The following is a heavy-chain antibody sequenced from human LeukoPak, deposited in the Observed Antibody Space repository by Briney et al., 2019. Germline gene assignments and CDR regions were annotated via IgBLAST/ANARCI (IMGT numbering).Heavy chain of an antibody. CDR1: GGSISSYY. CDR2: IYYSGST. J-gene: IGHJ4*02. Sequence: SETLSLTCTVSGGSISSYYWSWIRQPPGKGLEWIGYIYYSGSTNYNPSLKSRVTISVDTSKNQFSLKLSSVTAADTAVYYCARQNWQQLDYWGQGTLVTVSS. CDR3: ARQNWQQLDY. D-gene: IGHD6-13*01. V-gene: IGHV4-59*01.